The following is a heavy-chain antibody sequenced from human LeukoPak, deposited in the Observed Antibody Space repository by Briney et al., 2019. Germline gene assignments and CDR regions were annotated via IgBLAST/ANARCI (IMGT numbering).Heavy chain of an antibody. CDR3: ARDGRWGVGVVLGSYFGP. CDR2: MNPKTGAT. CDR1: GDTFTGHF. Sequence: ASVRVSCKASGDTFTGHFIQWVRQAPGEGEGRVGRMNPKTGATNYEQKFQGRVTFTRDTSIDTAYMEVTRLRSDDPAVYYCARDGRWGVGVVLGSYFGPWGQGTLVTVSS. J-gene: IGHJ5*02. V-gene: IGHV1-2*06. D-gene: IGHD3-3*01.